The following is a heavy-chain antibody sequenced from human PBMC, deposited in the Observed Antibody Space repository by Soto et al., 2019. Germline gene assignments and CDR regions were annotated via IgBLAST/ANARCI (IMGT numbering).Heavy chain of an antibody. CDR1: GFTFNLYG. Sequence: LILSCAASGFTFNLYGMHSVRQAPDKGLEWVALISYDGSNQYYADSVKGRFTISRDNSKNTLFLQMNSLRADDTAVYYCAKDQASGQGSFDSWGQGALVTVSS. J-gene: IGHJ4*02. V-gene: IGHV3-30*18. CDR2: ISYDGSNQ. CDR3: AKDQASGQGSFDS.